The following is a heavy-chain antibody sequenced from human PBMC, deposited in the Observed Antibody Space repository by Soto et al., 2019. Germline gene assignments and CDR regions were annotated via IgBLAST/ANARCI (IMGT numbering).Heavy chain of an antibody. V-gene: IGHV1-8*01. CDR2: LNPNTDKT. Sequence: GAPVKVSCKASGYTFSNYDINWVRQATGQGLEWMGWLNPNTDKTGSAQKFQGRVTMTRNTSISTAYLELSGLRSDDTAVYYCARGIKGLPPSAFDIWGQGTRVTVSS. D-gene: IGHD5-12*01. J-gene: IGHJ3*02. CDR3: ARGIKGLPPSAFDI. CDR1: GYTFSNYD.